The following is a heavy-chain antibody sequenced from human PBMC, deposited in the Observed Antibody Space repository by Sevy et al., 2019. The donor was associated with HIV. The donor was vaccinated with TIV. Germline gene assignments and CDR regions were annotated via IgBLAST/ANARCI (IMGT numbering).Heavy chain of an antibody. Sequence: GGSLRLSCAASGFTFSDYYMSWIRQAPGKGLEWVSYISSSGSTIYYADSVKGRFTISRDNAKNTLYLQMNSLRAEDTAVYYCAKAGYYYDSSGYNWFDPWGQGTLVTVSS. CDR1: GFTFSDYY. D-gene: IGHD3-22*01. J-gene: IGHJ5*02. CDR3: AKAGYYYDSSGYNWFDP. CDR2: ISSSGSTI. V-gene: IGHV3-11*04.